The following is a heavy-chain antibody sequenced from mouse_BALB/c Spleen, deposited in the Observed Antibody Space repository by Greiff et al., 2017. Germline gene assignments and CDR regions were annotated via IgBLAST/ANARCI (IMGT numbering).Heavy chain of an antibody. CDR2: ISYSGST. CDR3: ARDGNPLAY. Sequence: EVHLVESGPGLVKPSQSLSLTCTVSGYSITSDYAWNWIRQFPGNKLEWMGYISYSGSTSYNPSLKSRISITRDTSKNQFFLQLNSVTTEDTATYYGARDGNPLAYWGQGTLVTVSA. V-gene: IGHV3-2*02. D-gene: IGHD2-1*01. J-gene: IGHJ3*01. CDR1: GYSITSDYA.